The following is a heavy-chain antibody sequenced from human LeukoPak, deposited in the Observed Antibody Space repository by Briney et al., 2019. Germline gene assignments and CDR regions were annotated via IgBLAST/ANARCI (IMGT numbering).Heavy chain of an antibody. V-gene: IGHV4-39*01. CDR1: GGSISSNNHY. CDR2: VYYSGST. Sequence: SETLSLTCTVSGGSISSNNHYWGWIRQPPGKGLEWIGSVYYSGSTYYNPSLKSRVTISVDTSENQFSLKLRFVTAADTAVYFCARQRDGYSTGVLDSWGQGTLVTVPS. D-gene: IGHD5-24*01. J-gene: IGHJ4*02. CDR3: ARQRDGYSTGVLDS.